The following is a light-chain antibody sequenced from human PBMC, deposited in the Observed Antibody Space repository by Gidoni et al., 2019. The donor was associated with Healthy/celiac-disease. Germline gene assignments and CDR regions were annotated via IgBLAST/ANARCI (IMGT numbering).Light chain of an antibody. CDR3: QQYNSYSALT. CDR1: QSISSW. J-gene: IGKJ4*01. V-gene: IGKV1-5*03. CDR2: KAS. Sequence: QSPSTLSASVGDRVTITCRASQSISSWLDWYQQKPGKAPKLLIYKASSLDSGVPSRFSGSGSGTEFTLTISSLQPDDCATYYCQQYNSYSALTFGGGTKVEIK.